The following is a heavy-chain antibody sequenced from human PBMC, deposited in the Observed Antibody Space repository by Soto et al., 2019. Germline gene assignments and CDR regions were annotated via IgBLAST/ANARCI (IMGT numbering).Heavy chain of an antibody. V-gene: IGHV1-69*13. Sequence: GASVKVSCKASGGTFSSYAISWVRQAPGQGLEWMGGIIPIFGTANYAQKFQGRVTITADESTGTAYMELSSLRSEDTAVYYCARDIVAGGGDAFDIWGQGTMVTVSS. CDR1: GGTFSSYA. J-gene: IGHJ3*02. CDR3: ARDIVAGGGDAFDI. D-gene: IGHD2-15*01. CDR2: IIPIFGTA.